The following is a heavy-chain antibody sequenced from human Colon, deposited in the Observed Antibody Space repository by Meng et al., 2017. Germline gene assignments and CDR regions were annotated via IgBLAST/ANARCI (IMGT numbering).Heavy chain of an antibody. V-gene: IGHV4-31*03. J-gene: IGHJ4*02. Sequence: QVERQEPGPGLVKPSQTLSLTCTVSGGSISSGGYYWTWIRQHPGKGLEWIGYIYHSGTTYYNPSLKSRVTISVDTSENQFSLNLRSVTAADTAVYFCARTLRDYGKIDYWGQGTLVTVSS. CDR2: IYHSGTT. D-gene: IGHD4-17*01. CDR3: ARTLRDYGKIDY. CDR1: GGSISSGGYY.